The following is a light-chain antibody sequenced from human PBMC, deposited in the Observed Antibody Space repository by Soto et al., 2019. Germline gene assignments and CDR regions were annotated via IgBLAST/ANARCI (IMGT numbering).Light chain of an antibody. Sequence: TISCTGTSSDVGAYNYVSWYQQHPAKAPNLMIYDVSKRPSGVPDRLSGSKSGNTASLTISGLQAEDGGDYYCCSYTNSAYVFGTGTKVTVL. CDR2: DVS. CDR1: SSDVGAYNY. V-gene: IGLV2-11*03. J-gene: IGLJ1*01. CDR3: CSYTNSAYV.